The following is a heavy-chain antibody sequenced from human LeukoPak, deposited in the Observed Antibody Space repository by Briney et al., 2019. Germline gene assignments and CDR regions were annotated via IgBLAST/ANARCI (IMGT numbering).Heavy chain of an antibody. CDR3: ARGNSGSYDAFDI. D-gene: IGHD3-22*01. V-gene: IGHV3-21*01. J-gene: IGHJ3*02. CDR1: GFTFSDYS. Sequence: GGSLRLSCAASGFTFSDYSMNWVRQAPGKGLEWVLSISDDSNYIYYADSVKGRFTISRDNAKNSLYLQMNSLRAEDTAVYYCARGNSGSYDAFDIWGQGTMVTVSS. CDR2: ISDDSNYI.